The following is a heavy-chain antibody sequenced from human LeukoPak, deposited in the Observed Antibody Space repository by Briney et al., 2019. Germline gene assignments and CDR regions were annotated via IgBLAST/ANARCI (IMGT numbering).Heavy chain of an antibody. V-gene: IGHV1-69*01. J-gene: IGHJ6*02. CDR1: GGTFSSYA. CDR2: IIPIFGTA. D-gene: IGHD3-3*01. CDR3: ARVLRFLEWPPYYYYYYGMDV. Sequence: SVKVSCKASGGTFSSYAISWVRQAPGQGLEWMGGIIPIFGTANYAQKLQGRVTITADESTSTAYMELSSLRSEDTAVYYCARVLRFLEWPPYYYYYYGMDVWGQGTTVTVSS.